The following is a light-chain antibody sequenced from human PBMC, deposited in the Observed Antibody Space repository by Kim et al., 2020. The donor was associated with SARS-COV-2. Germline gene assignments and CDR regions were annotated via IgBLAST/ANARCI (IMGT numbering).Light chain of an antibody. Sequence: VSPGERDTHSCRASQSISNNLAWYQQKPGQAPRLLIFGASTRATGIPARFSGSGSGTEFTLTFSSLQSEDSAVYYCQQYTNLPLTFGGGTKVDIK. CDR3: QQYTNLPLT. CDR1: QSISNN. V-gene: IGKV3-15*01. J-gene: IGKJ4*01. CDR2: GAS.